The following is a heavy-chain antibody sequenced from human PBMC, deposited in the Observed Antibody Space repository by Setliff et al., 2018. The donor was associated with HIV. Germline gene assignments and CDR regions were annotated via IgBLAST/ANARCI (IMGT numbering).Heavy chain of an antibody. CDR3: ARGKGVGGVIITGGLDV. J-gene: IGHJ6*02. Sequence: ASVKVSCKPPGHTFTNYDIHWMRRAPGQGLEWMGWMNPNSGVSGYALKFHDRVTMTRDTSITTLYMELSSLTSEDTAVCYCARGKGVGGVIITGGLDVWGQGTTVTVS. D-gene: IGHD3-10*01. CDR1: GHTFTNYD. CDR2: MNPNSGVS. V-gene: IGHV1-8*01.